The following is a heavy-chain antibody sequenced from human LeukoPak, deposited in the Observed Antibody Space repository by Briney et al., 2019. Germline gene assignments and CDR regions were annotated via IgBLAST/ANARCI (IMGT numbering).Heavy chain of an antibody. V-gene: IGHV3-30*02. CDR1: GFTFSSYG. CDR3: ASTLRYYDFWSGYFNWFDP. J-gene: IGHJ5*02. D-gene: IGHD3-3*01. Sequence: GGSLRLSCAASGFTFSSYGMHWVRQAPGKGLEWVAFIRYDGSNKYYADSVKGRFTISRDNSKNTLYLQMNSLRAEDTAVYYGASTLRYYDFWSGYFNWFDPWGQGTLVTVSS. CDR2: IRYDGSNK.